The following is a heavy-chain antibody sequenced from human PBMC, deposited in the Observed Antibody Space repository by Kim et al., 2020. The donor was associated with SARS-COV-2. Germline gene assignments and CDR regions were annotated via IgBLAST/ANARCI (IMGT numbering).Heavy chain of an antibody. Sequence: SETLSLTCTVSGGSLSSSSYYWGWIRQPPGKGREWIGTAYYSGNTYYNPSLKSRVTLSVDTSKNQFPLKLGSVTAADTADYYSARPQRYSRGCFVAFYY. CDR1: GGSLSSSSYY. D-gene: IGHD6-19*01. CDR3: ARPQRYSRGCFVAFYY. V-gene: IGHV4-39*01. J-gene: IGHJ6*01. CDR2: AYYSGNT.